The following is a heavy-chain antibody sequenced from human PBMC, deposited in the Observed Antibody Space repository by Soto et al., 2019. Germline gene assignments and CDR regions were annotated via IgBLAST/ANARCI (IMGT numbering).Heavy chain of an antibody. Sequence: GASVKVSCKASGYTFTNYYMHWLRQSAGQGLEWMGIIYPSGGRASYAQKFQGRVTMTTDTSTTTVYMELSSLSSEDTAVYYCARMYCGGDCLAMIQKRYYHYGLDVWGQGTTVTVSS. CDR1: GYTFTNYY. V-gene: IGHV1-46*01. D-gene: IGHD2-21*02. CDR2: IYPSGGRA. CDR3: ARMYCGGDCLAMIQKRYYHYGLDV. J-gene: IGHJ6*02.